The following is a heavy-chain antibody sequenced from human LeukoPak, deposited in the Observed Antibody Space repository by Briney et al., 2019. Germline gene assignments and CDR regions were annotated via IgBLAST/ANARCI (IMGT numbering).Heavy chain of an antibody. CDR3: ARGAVTGPANFDY. D-gene: IGHD1-14*01. CDR2: ISNGGST. J-gene: IGHJ4*02. CDR1: GGSISSSSYY. V-gene: IGHV4-61*01. Sequence: SETLSLTCTVSGGSISSSSYYWSWIRQPPGKGLEWIGYISNGGSTNYNPSLKSRVTMSLDTSKNQFSLKLSSVSAADTAVYYCARGAVTGPANFDYWGQGTLVTVSS.